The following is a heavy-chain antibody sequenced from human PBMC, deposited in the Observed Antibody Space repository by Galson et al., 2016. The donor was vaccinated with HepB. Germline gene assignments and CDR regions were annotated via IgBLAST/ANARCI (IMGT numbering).Heavy chain of an antibody. J-gene: IGHJ5*02. CDR2: IRSKAYGGTK. V-gene: IGHV3-49*03. D-gene: IGHD2-21*02. CDR3: ASARTFGEHPNDGWGGDRWFDP. Sequence: SLRLSCASRGRILDNSHLTWFRQAPGKGLEWVGFIRSKAYGGTKEYAASVQCRFTPTRDDSNNIAHLNMNSLKTEVTAVYFCASARTFGEHPNDGWGGDRWFDPWGQGTQVTVSS. CDR1: GRILDNSH.